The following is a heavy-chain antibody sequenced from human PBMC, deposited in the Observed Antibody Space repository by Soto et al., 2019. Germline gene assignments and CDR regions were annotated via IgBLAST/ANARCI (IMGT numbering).Heavy chain of an antibody. J-gene: IGHJ6*02. CDR1: GFIFANYG. V-gene: IGHV3-30*18. CDR3: AKARGANNWANYYGLDV. Sequence: QEQLVESGGGVVQPGRSLRLSCAASGFIFANYGMHWVRQAPGKGLEWVALITYEGSNKYYADAVKGRFIISRDNAKNMVSLQMDSLRAEDTAVYYCAKARGANNWANYYGLDVWGQGTTVTVSS. D-gene: IGHD1-1*01. CDR2: ITYEGSNK.